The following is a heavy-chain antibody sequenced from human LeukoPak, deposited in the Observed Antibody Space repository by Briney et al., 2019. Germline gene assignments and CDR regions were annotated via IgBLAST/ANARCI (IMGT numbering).Heavy chain of an antibody. D-gene: IGHD2-15*01. J-gene: IGHJ4*02. V-gene: IGHV4-4*07. CDR2: IYVSGNT. CDR1: GGSIGSYF. Sequence: SETLSLTCTGSGGSIGSYFWSWIRQPAGQGLEWIGRIYVSGNTDYTPSLKDRVTMSIDTSKPSKTQVSLRLTSLTAADTAVYYCAGQYCTGGSCYFSPFDYWGQGIVVTVSS. CDR3: AGQYCTGGSCYFSPFDY.